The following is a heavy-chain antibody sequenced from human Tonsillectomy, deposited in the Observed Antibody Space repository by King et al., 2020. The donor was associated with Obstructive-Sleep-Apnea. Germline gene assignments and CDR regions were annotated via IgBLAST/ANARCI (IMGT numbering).Heavy chain of an antibody. Sequence: VQLVESGGGWVQPGGSLRLSCAASGFTFSRYALSWGRQSPGKELEWVSASSGSGVSTYYAHSVKGRFTISIDNSKNTTYLQMNSLRAEDTAVYYCANAGGELFFDYWGQGTLVTVSS. V-gene: IGHV3-23*04. J-gene: IGHJ4*02. CDR3: ANAGGELFFDY. D-gene: IGHD1-26*01. CDR2: SSGSGVST. CDR1: GFTFSRYA.